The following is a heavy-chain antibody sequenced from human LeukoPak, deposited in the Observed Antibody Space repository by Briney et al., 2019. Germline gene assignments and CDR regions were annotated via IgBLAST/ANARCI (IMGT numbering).Heavy chain of an antibody. D-gene: IGHD6-13*01. CDR1: GGSISSSSYY. CDR2: IYYSGST. V-gene: IGHV4-39*07. J-gene: IGHJ5*02. Sequence: SETLSLTCTVSGGSISSSSYYWGWLRQPPGKGLEWIGSIYYSGSTYYNPSLKSRVTISVDTSKNQFSLKLSSVTAADTAVYYCARSLPTAAAGTEGGFDPWGQGTLVTVSS. CDR3: ARSLPTAAAGTEGGFDP.